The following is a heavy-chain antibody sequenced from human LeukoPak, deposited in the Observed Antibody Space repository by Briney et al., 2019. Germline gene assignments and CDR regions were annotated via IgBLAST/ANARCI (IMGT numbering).Heavy chain of an antibody. CDR3: ARDRERYFDWLPTFDYYGMDV. D-gene: IGHD3-9*01. J-gene: IGHJ6*02. V-gene: IGHV4-59*01. Sequence: SETLSLTCTVSGGSISSYYWSWIRQPPGKGLEWIGYIYYSGSTNYNPSLKSRVTISVDTSKNQFSLRLSSVTAADTAVYYCARDRERYFDWLPTFDYYGMDVWGQGTTVTVSS. CDR1: GGSISSYY. CDR2: IYYSGST.